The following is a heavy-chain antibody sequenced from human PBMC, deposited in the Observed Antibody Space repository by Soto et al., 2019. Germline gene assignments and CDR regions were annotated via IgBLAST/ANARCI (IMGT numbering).Heavy chain of an antibody. D-gene: IGHD6-13*01. CDR2: ISYDGSNK. Sequence: GGSLRLSCAASGFTFSSYAMHWVRQAPGKGLEWVAVISYDGSNKYYADSVKGRFTISRDNSKNTLYLQMNSLRAEDTAVYYCARDMFRGDSSWYVFNWGQGTLVTVSS. CDR1: GFTFSSYA. CDR3: ARDMFRGDSSWYVFN. V-gene: IGHV3-30-3*01. J-gene: IGHJ4*02.